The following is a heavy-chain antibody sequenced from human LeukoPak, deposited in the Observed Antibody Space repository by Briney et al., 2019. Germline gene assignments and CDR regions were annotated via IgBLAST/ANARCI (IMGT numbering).Heavy chain of an antibody. CDR2: IWYDGSNK. CDR3: AREGSFWSGTLYYYYYYMDV. Sequence: GGSLRLSCAASGFTFSSYGMHWVRQAPGKGLEWVAVIWYDGSNKYYADSVKGRFTISRDNSKNTLYLQMNSLRAEDTAVYYCAREGSFWSGTLYYYYYYMDVWGKGTTVTVSS. J-gene: IGHJ6*03. D-gene: IGHD3-3*01. V-gene: IGHV3-33*01. CDR1: GFTFSSYG.